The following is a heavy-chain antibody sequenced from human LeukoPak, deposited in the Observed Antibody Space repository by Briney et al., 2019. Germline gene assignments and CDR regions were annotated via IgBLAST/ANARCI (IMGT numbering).Heavy chain of an antibody. CDR2: IYTSGST. J-gene: IGHJ2*01. V-gene: IGHV4-4*07. Sequence: KSSETLSLTCTVSGGSISSYYWSWIRQPAGKGLEWIGRIYTSGSTNYNPSLKSRVTISADTSKNQFSLKLSSVTAADTAVYYCARGREVTRRWYFDLWGRGTLVTVSS. CDR3: ARGREVTRRWYFDL. CDR1: GGSISSYY. D-gene: IGHD4-23*01.